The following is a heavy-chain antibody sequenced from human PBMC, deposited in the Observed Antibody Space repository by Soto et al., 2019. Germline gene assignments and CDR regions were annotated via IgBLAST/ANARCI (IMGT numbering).Heavy chain of an antibody. Sequence: GGSPRLSCAGSGFTFGDSYMSWIRQAPGKGLEWLSYISPGSRYPAYADSVKGRFTISRDNAKRSLYLQMMSLTAEDTAIYYCVRGGGGGLFDPWGQGTMVTVSS. V-gene: IGHV3-11*06. CDR2: ISPGSRYP. CDR1: GFTFGDSY. CDR3: VRGGGGGLFDP. D-gene: IGHD2-15*01. J-gene: IGHJ5*02.